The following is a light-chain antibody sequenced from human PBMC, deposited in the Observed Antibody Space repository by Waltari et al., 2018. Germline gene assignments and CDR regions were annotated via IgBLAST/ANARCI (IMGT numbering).Light chain of an antibody. CDR1: QGISSF. CDR2: AAS. CDR3: QQLNTYPYT. Sequence: IQLTQSPPSLSASIGDRVTITCRASQGISSFLAWYQQKPGKAPELLIYAASTLESGVPSRFSGSGSGTDFTLTISSLQPEDFATYCCQQLNTYPYTFGQGTKLEIK. V-gene: IGKV1-9*01. J-gene: IGKJ2*01.